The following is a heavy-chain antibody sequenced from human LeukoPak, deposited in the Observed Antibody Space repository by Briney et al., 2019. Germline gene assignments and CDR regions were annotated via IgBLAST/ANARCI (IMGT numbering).Heavy chain of an antibody. CDR1: GGSISSYY. CDR3: ARGSRNYFDY. J-gene: IGHJ4*02. CDR2: IYYSGGA. Sequence: SETLSLTCTVSGGSISSYYWSWIRQPPGKGLEWIGYIYYSGGANYNPSLKSRVTISIDTSKNQFSLKLSSVTAADTAVYYCARGSRNYFDYWGQGTLVIVSS. V-gene: IGHV4-59*01. D-gene: IGHD1-26*01.